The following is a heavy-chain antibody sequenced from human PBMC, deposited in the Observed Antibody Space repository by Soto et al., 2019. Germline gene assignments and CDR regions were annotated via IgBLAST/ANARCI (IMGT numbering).Heavy chain of an antibody. J-gene: IGHJ5*02. CDR1: GVAVSSYS. CDR2: ISSSSSDI. D-gene: IGHD3-22*01. Sequence: GGSLRLSSAAPGVAVSSYSVDWVRLAPGQGLEGVSSISSSSSDINEADSVQGRFPNSRNNAKNTLYLQMNSLPAEDTAVYYCAREVYYYDSSGHPNWSDPWGQGTLVTVSS. V-gene: IGHV3-21*01. CDR3: AREVYYYDSSGHPNWSDP.